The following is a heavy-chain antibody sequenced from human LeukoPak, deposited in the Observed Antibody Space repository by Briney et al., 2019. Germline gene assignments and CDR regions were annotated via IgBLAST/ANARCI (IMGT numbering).Heavy chain of an antibody. V-gene: IGHV1-46*01. D-gene: IGHD5-18*01. CDR2: INPSGGST. J-gene: IGHJ4*02. CDR3: ARDVDTATKGAWHY. Sequence: GASVKVSCKASGYTFTSYGISWVRQAPGQGLEWMGIINPSGGSTSYAQKFQGRVTMTRDMSTSTVYMELSSLRSEDTAVYYCARDVDTATKGAWHYWGQGTLVTVSS. CDR1: GYTFTSYG.